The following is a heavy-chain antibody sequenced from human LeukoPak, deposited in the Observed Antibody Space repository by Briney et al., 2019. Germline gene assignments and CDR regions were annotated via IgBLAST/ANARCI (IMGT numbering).Heavy chain of an antibody. CDR3: ARPYYYHGYFDY. D-gene: IGHD3-10*01. Sequence: ASVKVSCKASGYPFKTYGISWVRQAPGQGLEWMGWISAYNGNTNYAQNLQGRVTMTTDTSTSTAYMELRSLRSDDTAVYYCARPYYYHGYFDYWGQGTLVTVSS. CDR2: ISAYNGNT. J-gene: IGHJ4*02. CDR1: GYPFKTYG. V-gene: IGHV1-18*01.